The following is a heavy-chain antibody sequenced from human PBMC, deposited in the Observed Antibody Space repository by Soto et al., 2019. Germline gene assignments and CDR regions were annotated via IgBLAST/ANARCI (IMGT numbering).Heavy chain of an antibody. V-gene: IGHV3-73*02. CDR3: TRPGYSSALMGYYYYGMDV. D-gene: IGHD6-19*01. Sequence: EVQLVESGGGLVQPGGSLKLSCAASGFTFSGSAMHWVRQASGKGLEWVGRIRSKANSYATAYAASVKGRFTISRDDSKNTAYLQMNSLKTEDTAVYYCTRPGYSSALMGYYYYGMDVWGQGTTVTVSS. CDR2: IRSKANSYAT. J-gene: IGHJ6*02. CDR1: GFTFSGSA.